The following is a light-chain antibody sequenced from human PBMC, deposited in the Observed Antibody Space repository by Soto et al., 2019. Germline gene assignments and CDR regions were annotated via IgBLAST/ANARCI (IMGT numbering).Light chain of an antibody. CDR3: QQYKDWPPLT. V-gene: IGKV3D-15*01. Sequence: EIVMTQSPVTLSVSPGERVTLSCRASQNVNINLAWYQQRPGQAPRVLIYGASNRASGIPDRFSGSGSGTDFTLTFSSLEPVDFALYYCQQYKDWPPLTFGGGTRVEIK. CDR1: QNVNIN. CDR2: GAS. J-gene: IGKJ4*01.